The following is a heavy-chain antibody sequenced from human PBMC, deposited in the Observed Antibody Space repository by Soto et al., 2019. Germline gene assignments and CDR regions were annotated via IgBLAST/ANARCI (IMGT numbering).Heavy chain of an antibody. J-gene: IGHJ6*02. Sequence: GASVKVSCKASGYTFTGYYMHWVRQAPGQGLEWMGWINPHGGGTYYPQKFQGRVTMTRDTSISTAYMELSRLRFDDTAVYYCARDGIAVASIYGMDVWGQGTTVTVSS. CDR1: GYTFTGYY. CDR2: INPHGGGT. D-gene: IGHD6-19*01. CDR3: ARDGIAVASIYGMDV. V-gene: IGHV1-2*02.